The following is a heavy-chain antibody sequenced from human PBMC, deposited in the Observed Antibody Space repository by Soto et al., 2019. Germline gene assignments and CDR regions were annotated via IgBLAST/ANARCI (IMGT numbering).Heavy chain of an antibody. V-gene: IGHV4-39*01. CDR1: GGSISSSSYY. J-gene: IGHJ3*02. CDR2: IYYSGST. D-gene: IGHD2-15*01. CDR3: ARLDGYCSGGSCYNHAFDI. Sequence: SETLSLTCTVSGGSISSSSYYWGWIRQPPGKGLEWIGSIYYSGSTYYNPSLKSRVTISVDTSKNQFSLKLSSVTAADTAVYYCARLDGYCSGGSCYNHAFDIWGQGTMVTVSS.